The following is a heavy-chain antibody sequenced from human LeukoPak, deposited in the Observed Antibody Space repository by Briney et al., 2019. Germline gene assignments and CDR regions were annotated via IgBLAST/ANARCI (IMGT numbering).Heavy chain of an antibody. CDR1: GFTVSSNY. Sequence: GGSLRLSCAASGFTVSSNYMSWVRQAPGKGLEWVSVIYSGGSTYYADSVKGRFTISRDNSKNTLYLQMNSLRAEDTAVYYCARDRYNSDWYTLDYWGQGTLVTVSS. CDR2: IYSGGST. D-gene: IGHD6-19*01. J-gene: IGHJ4*02. CDR3: ARDRYNSDWYTLDY. V-gene: IGHV3-66*01.